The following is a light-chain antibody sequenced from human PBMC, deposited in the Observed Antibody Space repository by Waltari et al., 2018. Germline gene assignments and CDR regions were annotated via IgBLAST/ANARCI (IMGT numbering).Light chain of an antibody. CDR1: PSVSSSY. V-gene: IGKV3-20*01. J-gene: IGKJ1*01. CDR2: GAS. Sequence: EIVLTQSPGTLSLSPGERATLSCRASPSVSSSYLARYQQQPGQAPRLLIYGASSRATGIPDRFSGSGSGTDFTLTISRLEPEDFAVYYCQQYGSSPGTFGQGTKVEIK. CDR3: QQYGSSPGT.